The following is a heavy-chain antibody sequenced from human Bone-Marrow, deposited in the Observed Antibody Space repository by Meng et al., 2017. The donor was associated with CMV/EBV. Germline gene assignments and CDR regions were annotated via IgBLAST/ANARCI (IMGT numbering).Heavy chain of an antibody. D-gene: IGHD4-17*01. CDR3: ARQYGLRNYYGMDV. Sequence: LSLTCAASGFTFSSYGMHWVRQAPGKGLEWVAFIRYDGSNKYYADSVKGRFTISRDNSKNSLYLQMNSLRAEDTAVYYCARQYGLRNYYGMDVWGQGTTVTGSS. J-gene: IGHJ6*02. CDR2: IRYDGSNK. CDR1: GFTFSSYG. V-gene: IGHV3-33*01.